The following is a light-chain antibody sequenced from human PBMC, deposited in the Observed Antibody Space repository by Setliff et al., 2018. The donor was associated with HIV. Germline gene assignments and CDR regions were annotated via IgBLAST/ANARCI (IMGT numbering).Light chain of an antibody. Sequence: QSALTQPASVSGSPGQSITISCTGTSSDVGSCNLVSWYQQNPGKAPKVMIYEGSKRPSGVSNRFSGSKSGNTASLTISGLQAEDEADYYCCSCTSSGTYVFGGGTQLTVL. V-gene: IGLV2-23*01. CDR1: SSDVGSCNL. CDR3: CSCTSSGTYV. CDR2: EGS. J-gene: IGLJ2*01.